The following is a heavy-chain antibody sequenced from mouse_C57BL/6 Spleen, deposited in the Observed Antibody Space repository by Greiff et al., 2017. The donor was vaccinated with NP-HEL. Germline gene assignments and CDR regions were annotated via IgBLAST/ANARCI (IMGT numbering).Heavy chain of an antibody. CDR2: IYPGDGDT. CDR1: GYAFSSSW. J-gene: IGHJ2*01. CDR3: ALRGDY. Sequence: VQRVESGPELVKPGASVKISCKASGYAFSSSWMNWVKQRPGKGLEWIGRIYPGDGDTNYNGKFKGKATLTADKSSSTAYMQLSSLTSEDSAVYFCALRGDYWGQGTTLTVSS. V-gene: IGHV1-82*01.